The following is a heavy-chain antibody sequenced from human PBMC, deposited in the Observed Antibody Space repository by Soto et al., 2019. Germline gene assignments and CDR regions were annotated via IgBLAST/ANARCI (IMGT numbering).Heavy chain of an antibody. CDR2: INHSGST. CDR3: ARAPRDIVVVPAANRRSSRKNWFDP. Sequence: SETLSITCAVYGGSFSGYYWSWIRQPPGKGLEWIGEINHSGSTNYNPSLKSRVTISVDTSKNQFSLKLSSVTAADTAVYYCARAPRDIVVVPAANRRSSRKNWFDPWGQGTLVTVS. CDR1: GGSFSGYY. V-gene: IGHV4-34*01. J-gene: IGHJ5*02. D-gene: IGHD2-2*01.